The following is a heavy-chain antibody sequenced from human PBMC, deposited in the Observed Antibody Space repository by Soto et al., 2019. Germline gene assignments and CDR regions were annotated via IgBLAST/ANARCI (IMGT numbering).Heavy chain of an antibody. Sequence: ASVKVSCKASGYTFTSYGISWVRQAPGQGLEWMGWISAYNGNTNYAQKLQGRVTMTTDTSTSTAYMELRSLRSDDTAVYYCARWDLEAAAGTVFYYYGMDVWGQGTTVTVSS. CDR2: ISAYNGNT. J-gene: IGHJ6*02. CDR1: GYTFTSYG. V-gene: IGHV1-18*01. D-gene: IGHD6-13*01. CDR3: ARWDLEAAAGTVFYYYGMDV.